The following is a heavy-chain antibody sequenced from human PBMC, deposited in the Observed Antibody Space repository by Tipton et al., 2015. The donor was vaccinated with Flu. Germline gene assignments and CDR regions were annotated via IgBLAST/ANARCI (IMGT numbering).Heavy chain of an antibody. CDR2: VSYSGSP. CDR1: GGSISSFY. D-gene: IGHD5-24*01. Sequence: TLSLTCTVSGGSISSFYWNWIRQPPGKGLEWIGSVSYSGSPNYNSSLKSRVTMSLGTSKNHFSLKLRSVTAADTAVYYCARGGPLGYNVFMDVWGQGTTVTVSS. J-gene: IGHJ6*02. CDR3: ARGGPLGYNVFMDV. V-gene: IGHV4-59*01.